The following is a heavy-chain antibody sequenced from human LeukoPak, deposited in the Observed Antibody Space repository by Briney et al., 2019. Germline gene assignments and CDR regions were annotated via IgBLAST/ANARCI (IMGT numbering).Heavy chain of an antibody. CDR1: GFTFSSYS. J-gene: IGHJ4*02. D-gene: IGHD4/OR15-4a*01. Sequence: PGGSLRLSCTASGFTFSSYSMIWVRQAPGKGLLWVSRISADGTNTHYADSVKGRFTISRDNAKNTLYLQMNSLRAEDTAVYYCARGSYGARLYYFDYWGQGALVTVSS. CDR2: ISADGTNT. V-gene: IGHV3-74*01. CDR3: ARGSYGARLYYFDY.